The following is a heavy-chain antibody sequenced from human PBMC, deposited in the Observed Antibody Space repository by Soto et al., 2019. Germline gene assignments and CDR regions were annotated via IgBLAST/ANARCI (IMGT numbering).Heavy chain of an antibody. CDR3: VRESAVSGPNWFET. Sequence: SETLSLTCTVSGGSISSSSYYCGWILHPPGKGLEWIGFIYFTVTTNYNPSLKSRVTISLGTYTQFSLKLRSVTAADTAVYYCVRESAVSGPNWFETWGPGTMVTVSS. J-gene: IGHJ5*02. V-gene: IGHV4-61*01. CDR2: IYFTVTT. D-gene: IGHD6-13*01. CDR1: GGSISSSSYY.